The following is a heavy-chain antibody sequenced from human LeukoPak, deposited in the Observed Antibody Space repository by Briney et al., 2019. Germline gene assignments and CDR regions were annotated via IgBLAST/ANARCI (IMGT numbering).Heavy chain of an antibody. Sequence: PSPSHSLTRTVAGASISGYYWSWIRQPAREGREWIGRINNNGDTKYNPSVTGRVTISIATSKNKFSLKLNSVTAADTAVYLCAREAATADHLHYWGQGTLVTVSS. D-gene: IGHD6-13*01. V-gene: IGHV4-4*07. CDR1: GASISGYY. J-gene: IGHJ4*02. CDR3: AREAATADHLHY. CDR2: INNNGDT.